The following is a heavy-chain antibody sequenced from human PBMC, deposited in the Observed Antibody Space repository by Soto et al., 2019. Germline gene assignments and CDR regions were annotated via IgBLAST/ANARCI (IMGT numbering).Heavy chain of an antibody. CDR1: GYTFTSYA. J-gene: IGHJ3*02. CDR3: ATQYYYGSGRNDAFDI. Sequence: ASGKVSCKASGYTFTSYAMHWVRQAPGQRLEWMGWINAGNGNTKYSQKFQGRVTITRDTSTSTAYMELSSLRSEDTAVYYCATQYYYGSGRNDAFDIWGQGTMVTVSS. CDR2: INAGNGNT. D-gene: IGHD3-10*01. V-gene: IGHV1-3*01.